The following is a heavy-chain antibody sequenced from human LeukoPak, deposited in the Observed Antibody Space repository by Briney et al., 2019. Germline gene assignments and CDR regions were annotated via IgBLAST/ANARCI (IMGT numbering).Heavy chain of an antibody. D-gene: IGHD3-22*01. CDR1: GFTFSSYA. V-gene: IGHV3-23*01. CDR2: ISGSGGST. CDR3: AKDTADSGYYFGSY. Sequence: GGSLRLSCAASGFTFSSYAMSWVRQAPGKGLEWVSAISGSGGSTYYADSVKGRFTISRDNSKNTLYLQMNSLRAEDTAVYYCAKDTADSGYYFGSYWGQGALVTVSS. J-gene: IGHJ4*02.